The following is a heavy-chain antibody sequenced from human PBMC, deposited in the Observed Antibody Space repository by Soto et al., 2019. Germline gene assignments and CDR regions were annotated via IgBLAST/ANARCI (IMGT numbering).Heavy chain of an antibody. CDR3: AKEASRSGSHSDS. V-gene: IGHV3-23*01. D-gene: IGHD3-10*01. CDR2: INNNGGST. Sequence: GGSLRVSCAASGCTCRDYAVSWVRQAPGKGLQWVSTINNNGGSTYHADSVKGRFTISRDNSKNTLYLQMNSLRAEDTAVYFCAKEASRSGSHSDSWGQGTLVTVSS. CDR1: GCTCRDYA. J-gene: IGHJ4*02.